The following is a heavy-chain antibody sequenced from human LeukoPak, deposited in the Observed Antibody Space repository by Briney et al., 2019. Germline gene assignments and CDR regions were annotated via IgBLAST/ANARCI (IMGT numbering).Heavy chain of an antibody. CDR3: ARDSFSVLRYFDWSPPPVDLMDV. V-gene: IGHV3-33*01. CDR1: GFTFSSYG. D-gene: IGHD3-9*01. Sequence: GGSLRLSCAASGFTFSSYGMHWVRQAPGKGLEWVAVIWYDGSNKYYADSVKGRFTISRDNSKNTLYLQMNSLRAEDTAVYYCARDSFSVLRYFDWSPPPVDLMDVWGKGTTVTVSS. CDR2: IWYDGSNK. J-gene: IGHJ6*04.